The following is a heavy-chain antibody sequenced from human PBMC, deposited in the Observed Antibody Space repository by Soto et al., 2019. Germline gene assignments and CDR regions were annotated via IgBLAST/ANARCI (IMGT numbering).Heavy chain of an antibody. V-gene: IGHV3-53*01. CDR1: GFTVSSNY. J-gene: IGHJ4*02. CDR2: IYSGGST. D-gene: IGHD3-22*01. Sequence: GGSLRLSCAASGFTVSSNYMSWVRQAPGKGLEWVSVIYSGGSTYYADSVKGRFTISRDNSKNTLYLQMNSLRAEDTAVYYCASDPSGYYDSSGYYSFYYWGQGTLVSFSS. CDR3: ASDPSGYYDSSGYYSFYY.